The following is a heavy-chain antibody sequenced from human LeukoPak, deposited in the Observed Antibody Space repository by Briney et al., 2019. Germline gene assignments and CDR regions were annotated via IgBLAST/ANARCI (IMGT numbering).Heavy chain of an antibody. D-gene: IGHD2-2*01. J-gene: IGHJ4*02. CDR1: GGSMSTDSFY. Sequence: PSETLSLTCTVSGGSMSTDSFYWGWIRQPPGRGLEWIGTVHHTGSTYFNPALKSRLTLSVDTSKSQFSLNLSSVTAADTAVYYCAREVRDVVAVQAASWGQGTLVTVSS. CDR3: AREVRDVVAVQAAS. V-gene: IGHV4-39*02. CDR2: VHHTGST.